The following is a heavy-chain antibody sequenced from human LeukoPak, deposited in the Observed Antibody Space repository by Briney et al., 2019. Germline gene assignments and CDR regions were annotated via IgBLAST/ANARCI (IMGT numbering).Heavy chain of an antibody. CDR1: GGSISSYY. Sequence: SETLSLTCTVSGGSISSYYWSWTRQPPGKGLEWIGYIYYSGSTNYNPSLKSRVTISVDTSKNQFSLKLSSVTAADTAVYYCASSAAGSQVLFDYWGQGTLVTVSS. CDR2: IYYSGST. CDR3: ASSAAGSQVLFDY. D-gene: IGHD6-13*01. J-gene: IGHJ4*02. V-gene: IGHV4-59*01.